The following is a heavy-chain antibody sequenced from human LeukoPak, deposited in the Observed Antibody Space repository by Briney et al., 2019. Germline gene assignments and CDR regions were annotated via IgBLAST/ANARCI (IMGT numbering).Heavy chain of an antibody. V-gene: IGHV4-59*01. Sequence: SETLSLTCTVSGGSINYYYWMWIRQPREGTGVDWLYLLQWGHPLQSLTQESSHMLVDTSKNQFSLKLTAVTAADTAVYYCARDNYYDRKGFDYWGQGTLVTVSP. J-gene: IGHJ4*02. CDR2: LLQWGH. CDR1: GGSINYYY. D-gene: IGHD3-22*01. CDR3: ARDNYYDRKGFDY.